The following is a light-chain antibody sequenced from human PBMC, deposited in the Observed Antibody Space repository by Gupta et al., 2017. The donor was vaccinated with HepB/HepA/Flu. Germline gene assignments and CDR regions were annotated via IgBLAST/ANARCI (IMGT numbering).Light chain of an antibody. CDR2: DVS. V-gene: IGLV2-14*03. CDR1: SSDIGAYNY. J-gene: IGLJ3*02. Sequence: QSALTQAASVSASPGPSFTIHSTGTSSDIGAYNYVSWYQQHPDKAPKLMIYDVSSRPSGVSNRFSGSKSGNTASLIISGLQAEDGADYYCCSYTSSSTLVFGGGTKLTVL. CDR3: CSYTSSSTLV.